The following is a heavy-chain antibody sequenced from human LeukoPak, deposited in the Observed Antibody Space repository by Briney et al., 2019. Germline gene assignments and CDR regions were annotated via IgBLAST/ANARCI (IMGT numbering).Heavy chain of an antibody. J-gene: IGHJ6*03. CDR3: ARAPGNDYYPYYYMDV. CDR1: GGSISSYY. D-gene: IGHD4/OR15-4a*01. CDR2: IYYSGST. Sequence: TASETLSLTCTVSGGSISSYYWSWIRQPPGKGLEWIGYIYYSGSTNYNPSLKSRVTISVDTSKNQSSLKVNSVTAADTAVYYCARAPGNDYYPYYYMDVWGKGTTVTVSS. V-gene: IGHV4-59*01.